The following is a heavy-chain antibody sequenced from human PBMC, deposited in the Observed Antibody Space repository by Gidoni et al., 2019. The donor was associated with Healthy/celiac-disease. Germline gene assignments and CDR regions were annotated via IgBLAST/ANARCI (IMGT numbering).Heavy chain of an antibody. CDR1: GFPFSSYS. J-gene: IGHJ3*02. CDR3: ARDHYDSIYAFDI. Sequence: EVQLVESGGGLVQPGGSLSPSCAASGFPFSSYSMNWVRQAPGEGLEWVSYISSSSSTIYYADSGKGRFTISRDNAKNSLYLQMNSLRDEDTAVYYCARDHYDSIYAFDIWGQGTMVTVSS. CDR2: ISSSSSTI. V-gene: IGHV3-48*02. D-gene: IGHD3-22*01.